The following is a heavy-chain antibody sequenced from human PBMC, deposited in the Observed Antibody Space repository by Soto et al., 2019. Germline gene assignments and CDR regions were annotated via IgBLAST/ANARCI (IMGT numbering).Heavy chain of an antibody. CDR3: ARGGRFSGTSYYFDL. CDR1: GYTFTSYS. CDR2: INTYNGNT. J-gene: IGHJ2*01. V-gene: IGHV1-18*01. Sequence: ASVEVSCKASGYTFTSYSINWVRQAPGQGLEWLGWINTYNGNTKDAQKLQGRVTMTTDSSTSTAYMDLRSLRSDDTAVYYCARGGRFSGTSYYFDLWGRGTLVTVSS. D-gene: IGHD1-26*01.